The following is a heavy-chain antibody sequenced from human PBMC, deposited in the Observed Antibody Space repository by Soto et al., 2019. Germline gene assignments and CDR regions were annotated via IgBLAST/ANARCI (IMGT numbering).Heavy chain of an antibody. Sequence: QIQLVQSGAEVKKPGASVKVSCKASGYIFTSQGISWVRQAPGQGLEWMGWISTYNGNPNYAQKLQGRVTMTTNTSTTTAFLELRSRTSDDTAVYYCARGRTRALDYWGQGTQVIVSS. CDR1: GYIFTSQG. CDR3: ARGRTRALDY. CDR2: ISTYNGNP. J-gene: IGHJ4*02. V-gene: IGHV1-18*01. D-gene: IGHD1-7*01.